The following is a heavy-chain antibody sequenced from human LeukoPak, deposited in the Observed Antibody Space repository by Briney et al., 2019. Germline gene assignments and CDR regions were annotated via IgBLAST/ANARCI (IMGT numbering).Heavy chain of an antibody. Sequence: PGGSLRLSCAASGFTFSSYWMSWVRQAPGKGLEWVANIKQDGSEKYYVDSVKGRFTISRDNAKNLLYLQMNSLRAEDTAVYYCARIPYYDSSGTLSPYYFDYWGQGTLVTVSS. CDR1: GFTFSSYW. J-gene: IGHJ4*02. D-gene: IGHD3-22*01. CDR2: IKQDGSEK. CDR3: ARIPYYDSSGTLSPYYFDY. V-gene: IGHV3-7*01.